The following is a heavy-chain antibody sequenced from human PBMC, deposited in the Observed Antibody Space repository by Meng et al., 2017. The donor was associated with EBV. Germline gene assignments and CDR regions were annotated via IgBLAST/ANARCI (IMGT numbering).Heavy chain of an antibody. D-gene: IGHD3-10*01. CDR2: FLPRLGAP. J-gene: IGHJ4*02. V-gene: IGHV1-69*01. CDR1: GGPFRYYA. Sequence: QGQLVQSAGEVKKPGSSVKVSCQTSGGPFRYYAISWVRQAPGQGLEWLGGFLPRLGAPNYAQKFHGRVKITADESTSTHYMDLSSLRSEDTAIYYCASESGRGYTPDYWGQGTLVTVSS. CDR3: ASESGRGYTPDY.